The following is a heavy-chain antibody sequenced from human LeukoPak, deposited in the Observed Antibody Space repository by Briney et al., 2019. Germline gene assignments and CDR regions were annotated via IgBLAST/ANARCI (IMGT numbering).Heavy chain of an antibody. CDR1: GYTFTSYY. Sequence: ASVKVSCKASGYTFTSYYMHWVRQAPGQGLEWMGIINPSGGSTSYAQKFQGRVTMTRDTSTSTVYMELSSLRSEDTAVCYCARDFTVVTPAAPNWYFDLWGRGTLVTVSS. CDR2: INPSGGST. D-gene: IGHD4-23*01. CDR3: ARDFTVVTPAAPNWYFDL. J-gene: IGHJ2*01. V-gene: IGHV1-46*01.